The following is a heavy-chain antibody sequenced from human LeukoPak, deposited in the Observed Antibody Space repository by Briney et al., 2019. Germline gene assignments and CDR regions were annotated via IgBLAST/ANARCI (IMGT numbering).Heavy chain of an antibody. D-gene: IGHD4-11*01. CDR3: ARGLTTFDEAAY. Sequence: ASVKVSCKASGYTFTSYDINWVRQATGQGLEWMGWISAYNGNTNYAQKLQGRVTMTTDTSTSTAYMELRSLRSDDTAVYYCARGLTTFDEAAYWGQGTLVTVSS. CDR1: GYTFTSYD. J-gene: IGHJ4*02. CDR2: ISAYNGNT. V-gene: IGHV1-18*01.